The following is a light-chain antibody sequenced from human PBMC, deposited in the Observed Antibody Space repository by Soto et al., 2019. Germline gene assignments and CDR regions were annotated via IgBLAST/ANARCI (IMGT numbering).Light chain of an antibody. CDR3: QQYGSSAIT. V-gene: IGKV3-20*01. J-gene: IGKJ5*01. CDR2: GAS. Sequence: EIVLTQSPGTLSLSPGERATLSCRASQSVSSSYLAWYQQKPGQAPRLLIYGASSRATGIPDRFSGSGSGTDLTITISRLEPEDFEVYYCQQYGSSAITFGQGTRLEIK. CDR1: QSVSSSY.